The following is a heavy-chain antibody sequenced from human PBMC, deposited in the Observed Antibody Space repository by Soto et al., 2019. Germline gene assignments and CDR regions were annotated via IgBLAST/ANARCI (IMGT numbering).Heavy chain of an antibody. D-gene: IGHD1-1*01. CDR1: GGSISSYY. V-gene: IGHV4-59*12. CDR2: IYYSGST. J-gene: IGHJ4*01. Sequence: SETLSLTCTVSGGSISSYYWSWIRQPPGKGLEWIGYIYYSGSTNYNPSLKSRVTISVDTSKNQFSLKLTSVTAVDTAVYYCARKGRASTAPWDYWGHGTLVTVSS. CDR3: ARKGRASTAPWDY.